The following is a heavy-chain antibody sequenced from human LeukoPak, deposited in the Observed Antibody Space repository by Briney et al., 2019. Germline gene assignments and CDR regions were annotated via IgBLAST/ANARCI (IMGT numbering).Heavy chain of an antibody. D-gene: IGHD3-9*01. CDR2: IYYSGST. V-gene: IGHV4-59*08. J-gene: IGHJ5*02. Sequence: DPSETLSLTCTVSGGSISSYYWSWIRQPPGKGLEWIGYIYYSGSTNYNPSLKSRVTISVDTSKNQFSLKLSSVTAADTAVYYCARAGGLRYFDWFLFDPWGQGTLVTVSS. CDR3: ARAGGLRYFDWFLFDP. CDR1: GGSISSYY.